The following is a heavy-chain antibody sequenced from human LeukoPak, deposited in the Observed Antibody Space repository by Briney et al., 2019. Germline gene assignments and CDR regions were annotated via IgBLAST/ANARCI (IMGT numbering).Heavy chain of an antibody. CDR2: ISGSGAST. CDR1: GFTFSSYA. Sequence: SGGSLRLSCAASGFTFSSYAMSWVRQAPGKGLEWVSAISGSGASTYYADSVKGRFTISRDNSKNTLYLQMNSLRAEDTAIYYCAKSGSNYYYHYMDVWGKGTTVTVSS. J-gene: IGHJ6*03. CDR3: AKSGSNYYYHYMDV. D-gene: IGHD4-11*01. V-gene: IGHV3-23*01.